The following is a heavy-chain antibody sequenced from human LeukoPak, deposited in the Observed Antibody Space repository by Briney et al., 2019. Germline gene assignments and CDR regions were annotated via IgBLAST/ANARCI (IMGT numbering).Heavy chain of an antibody. CDR3: ARGWPKPIFGVVIHNWFDP. V-gene: IGHV1-18*01. Sequence: ASVKVSCKASGYTFTSYGISWVRQAPGQGLEWMGWISAYNGNTNYAQKLQGRVTMTTDTSTSTAYMELRSLRSDDTAVYYCARGWPKPIFGVVIHNWFDPWGQGTLVTVSS. CDR1: GYTFTSYG. CDR2: ISAYNGNT. D-gene: IGHD3-3*01. J-gene: IGHJ5*02.